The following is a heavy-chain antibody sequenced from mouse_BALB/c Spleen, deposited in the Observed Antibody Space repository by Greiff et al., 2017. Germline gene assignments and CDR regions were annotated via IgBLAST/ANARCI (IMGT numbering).Heavy chain of an antibody. CDR2: ISSGSSTI. CDR1: GFTFSSFG. D-gene: IGHD3-2*01. CDR3: ARHRDSSGRFAY. Sequence: EVMLVESGGGLVQPGGSRKLSCAASGFTFSSFGMHWVRQAPEKGLEWVAYISSGSSTIYYADTVKGRFTISRDNPKNTLFLQMSSLKSEDTAMYYCARHRDSSGRFAYWGQGTLVTVSA. J-gene: IGHJ3*01. V-gene: IGHV5-17*02.